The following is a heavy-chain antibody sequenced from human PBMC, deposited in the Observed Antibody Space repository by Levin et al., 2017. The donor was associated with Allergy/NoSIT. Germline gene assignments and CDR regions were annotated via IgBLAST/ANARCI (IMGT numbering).Heavy chain of an antibody. Sequence: GESLKISCAASGFTFSDYYMSWIRQAPGKGLEWVSYISSSGSTIYYADSVKGRFTISRDNAKNSLYLQMNSLRAEDTAVYYCARAAENYYYYYMDVWGKGTTVTVSS. V-gene: IGHV3-11*01. CDR3: ARAAENYYYYYMDV. J-gene: IGHJ6*03. CDR1: GFTFSDYY. CDR2: ISSSGSTI.